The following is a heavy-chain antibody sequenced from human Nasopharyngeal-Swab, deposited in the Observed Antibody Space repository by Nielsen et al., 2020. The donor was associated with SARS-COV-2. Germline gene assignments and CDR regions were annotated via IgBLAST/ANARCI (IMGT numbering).Heavy chain of an antibody. D-gene: IGHD2-15*01. CDR1: GFTFSSFE. J-gene: IGHJ3*01. Sequence: GGSLRLSCAASGFTFSSFEMHWVRQVSGKGLEWVSAIDTTGDTYYPDSVKGRFTISRENATNSLFLQINSLRVEDTAVYYCARGDGIYCGVGNCYAVDPLEVWGQGTMVTVSS. CDR2: IDTTGDT. CDR3: ARGDGIYCGVGNCYAVDPLEV. V-gene: IGHV3-13*01.